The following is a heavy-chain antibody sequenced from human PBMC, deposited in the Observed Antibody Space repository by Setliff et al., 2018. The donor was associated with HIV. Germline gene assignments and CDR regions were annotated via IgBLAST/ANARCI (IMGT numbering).Heavy chain of an antibody. V-gene: IGHV1-18*01. CDR3: ARVRGVEDAFDI. J-gene: IGHJ3*02. CDR1: GYTFSSYG. CDR2: ISGYNGNT. D-gene: IGHD3-10*01. Sequence: ASVKVSCKASGYTFSSYGISWVRQAPGQGLEWMGWISGYNGNTNYAQKLKGRVTMTTDTSTSTAYMELRSLRSGDTAVYYCARVRGVEDAFDIWGQGTMVTVSS.